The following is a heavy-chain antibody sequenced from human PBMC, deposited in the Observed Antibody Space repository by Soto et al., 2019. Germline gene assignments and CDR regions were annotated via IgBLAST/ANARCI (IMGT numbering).Heavy chain of an antibody. V-gene: IGHV3-23*01. J-gene: IGHJ5*02. CDR1: GFTFSSYG. CDR2: ISGSGGST. Sequence: GGSLRLSCTGSGFTFSSYGMSWVRQVPGKGLEWVSAISGSGGSTYYADSVKGRFTISRDNSKNTLYLQMNSLRAEDTAVYYCAKARGGGFDPWGQGTLVTVPQ. D-gene: IGHD3-16*01. CDR3: AKARGGGFDP.